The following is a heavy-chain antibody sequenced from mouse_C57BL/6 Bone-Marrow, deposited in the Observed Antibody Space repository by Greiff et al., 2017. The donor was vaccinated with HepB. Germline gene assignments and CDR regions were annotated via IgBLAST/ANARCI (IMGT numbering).Heavy chain of an antibody. D-gene: IGHD3-2*01. CDR3: ARDRPYYFDY. CDR1: GYTFTDYY. CDR2: INPNNGGT. J-gene: IGHJ2*01. V-gene: IGHV1-26*01. Sequence: VQLQQSGPELVKPGASVKISCKASGYTFTDYYMNWVKQSHGKSLEWIGDINPNNGGTSYNQKFKGKATLTVDKSSSTAYMELRSLTSEDSAVYYCARDRPYYFDYWGQGTTLTVSS.